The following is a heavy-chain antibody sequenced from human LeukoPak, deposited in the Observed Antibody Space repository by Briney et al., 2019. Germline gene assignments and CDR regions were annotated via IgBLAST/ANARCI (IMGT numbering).Heavy chain of an antibody. Sequence: ASVKVSCKASGYTFTSYYMHWVRQAPGQGLEWMGIINPSGGSTSYARKFQGSVTMTRDTSTSTVYMELSSLRSEDTAVYYCAMIVVVIPGNDAFDIWGQGTMVTVSS. V-gene: IGHV1-46*03. D-gene: IGHD3-22*01. CDR2: INPSGGST. CDR3: AMIVVVIPGNDAFDI. J-gene: IGHJ3*02. CDR1: GYTFTSYY.